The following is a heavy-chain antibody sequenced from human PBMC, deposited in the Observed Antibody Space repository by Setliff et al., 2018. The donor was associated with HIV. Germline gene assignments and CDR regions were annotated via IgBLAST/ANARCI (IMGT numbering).Heavy chain of an antibody. V-gene: IGHV3-74*01. CDR2: IKTDGSST. D-gene: IGHD1-1*01. CDR3: ARSLEIALF. J-gene: IGHJ4*02. CDR1: GFTFSSYW. Sequence: PGGSLRLSCAASGFTFSSYWMHWVRQAPGKGLVWVSRIKTDGSSTTYADSVKGRFTISRDNAKNTLYLQVNSLRAEDTAVYYCARSLEIALFGGPGTLVTVSS.